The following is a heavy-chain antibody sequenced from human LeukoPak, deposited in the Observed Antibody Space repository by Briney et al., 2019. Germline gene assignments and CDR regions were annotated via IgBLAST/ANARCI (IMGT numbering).Heavy chain of an antibody. V-gene: IGHV4-38-2*02. CDR3: ASLYHYDFWSGYYLGAFDI. J-gene: IGHJ3*02. CDR1: GYSISSGYY. CDR2: IYRSGST. Sequence: MSSETLSLTCTVSGYSISSGYYWGWIRQPPGKGLEWIGSIYRSGSTYYNPSLKSRVTISVDTSKNQFSLKLGPVTAADTAVYYCASLYHYDFWSGYYLGAFDIWGQGTMVTVSS. D-gene: IGHD3-3*01.